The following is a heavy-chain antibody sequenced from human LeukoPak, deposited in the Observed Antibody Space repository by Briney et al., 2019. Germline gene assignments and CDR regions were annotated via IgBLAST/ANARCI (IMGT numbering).Heavy chain of an antibody. CDR1: GISFRASG. J-gene: IGHJ4*02. CDR2: IQTDGRDK. CDR3: AREGGTVVIGRFDY. Sequence: PGGCLRLSCAAPGISFRASGMHWVRQAPGRGLEWVTFIQTDGRDKYYAASVAGRFTISRDNSKNTVYLNMNNLRPDDTALYYCAREGGTVVIGRFDYWGQGTLVTVSS. D-gene: IGHD2-2*01. V-gene: IGHV3-30*02.